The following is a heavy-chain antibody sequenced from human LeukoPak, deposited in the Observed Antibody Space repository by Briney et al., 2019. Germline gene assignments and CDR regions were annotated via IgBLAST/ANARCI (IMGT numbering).Heavy chain of an antibody. CDR2: ISSSSSYI. CDR1: GFTFSTYS. J-gene: IGHJ4*02. V-gene: IGHV3-21*01. D-gene: IGHD3-10*01. Sequence: PGGSLRLSCAASGFTFSTYSMNWVRQAPGKGLEWASSISSSSSYIYYADSVKGRFTISRDNAKNSLYLQMNSLRAEDTAVYYCARAVLWFGEPWDYFDYWGQGTLVTVSS. CDR3: ARAVLWFGEPWDYFDY.